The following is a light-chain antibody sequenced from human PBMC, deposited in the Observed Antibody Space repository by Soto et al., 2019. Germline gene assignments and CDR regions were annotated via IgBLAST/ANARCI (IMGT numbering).Light chain of an antibody. Sequence: EIVLAQSPGTLSLSPGERATLSCRASQSVTNSFLAWYQQKPGQAPRLLIYGASRRATGIPDRFTGSGSGTHFALTISRLEPEDFAVYYCQQYVSSPWAFGQGTKVEI. V-gene: IGKV3-20*01. CDR1: QSVTNSF. CDR3: QQYVSSPWA. J-gene: IGKJ1*01. CDR2: GAS.